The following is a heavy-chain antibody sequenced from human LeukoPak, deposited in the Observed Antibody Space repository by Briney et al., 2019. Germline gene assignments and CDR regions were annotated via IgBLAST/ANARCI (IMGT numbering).Heavy chain of an antibody. J-gene: IGHJ4*02. Sequence: PGGFLRLSCAASGFTFSSYSMNWVRQAPGKGLEWSSSISSSSSYIYYADSVKGRFTISRDNAKNSLYLQMSSLRAEDTAVYYCARDSGEMATILVYWGQGTLVTVSS. CDR1: GFTFSSYS. CDR3: ARDSGEMATILVY. D-gene: IGHD5-24*01. CDR2: ISSSSSYI. V-gene: IGHV3-21*01.